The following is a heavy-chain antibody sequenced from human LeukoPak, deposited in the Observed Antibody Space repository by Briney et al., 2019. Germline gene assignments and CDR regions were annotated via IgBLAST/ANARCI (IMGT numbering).Heavy chain of an antibody. CDR3: ARDRVDYVWGSYRYTSFDY. D-gene: IGHD3-16*02. V-gene: IGHV1-69*13. CDR1: GYTFTNYG. J-gene: IGHJ4*02. Sequence: SVKVSCKASGYTFTNYGINWVRQAPGQGLEWMGGIIPIFGTANYAQKFQGRVTITADESTSTAYMELSSLRSEDTAVYYCARDRVDYVWGSYRYTSFDYWGQGTLVTVSS. CDR2: IIPIFGTA.